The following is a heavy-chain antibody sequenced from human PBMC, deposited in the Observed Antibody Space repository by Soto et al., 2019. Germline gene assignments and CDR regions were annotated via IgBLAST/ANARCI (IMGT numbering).Heavy chain of an antibody. Sequence: GGSLRLSCAASGFSFSSYAMSWVRQAPGKGLEWVSAISGSGGSTYYADSVKGRFTISRDNSKNTLYLQMNSLRAEDTAVYYCAKGPSSGSVSDWAAAPSTNCYYGLDVWGKGSTFTVAS. J-gene: IGHJ6*04. CDR2: ISGSGGST. V-gene: IGHV3-23*01. D-gene: IGHD1-1*01. CDR1: GFSFSSYA. CDR3: AKGPSSGSVSDWAAAPSTNCYYGLDV.